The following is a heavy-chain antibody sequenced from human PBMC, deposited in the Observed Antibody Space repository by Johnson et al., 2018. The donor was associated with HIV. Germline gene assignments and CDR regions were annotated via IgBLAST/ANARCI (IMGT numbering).Heavy chain of an antibody. J-gene: IGHJ3*02. D-gene: IGHD2-2*01. Sequence: QVQLVESGGGVVQPGRSLRLSCAASGFTFSSYAMHWVRQAPGKGLEWVAVISYDGSIKYYAASVKGRFTISRDNSKNTLYLQMNSQRAEDTAVYYCARDRCSSTSCIDAFDIWGQGTMVTVSS. CDR2: ISYDGSIK. CDR3: ARDRCSSTSCIDAFDI. V-gene: IGHV3-30*04. CDR1: GFTFSSYA.